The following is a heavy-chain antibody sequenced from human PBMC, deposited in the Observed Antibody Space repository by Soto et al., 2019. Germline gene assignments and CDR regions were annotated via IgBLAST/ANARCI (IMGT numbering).Heavy chain of an antibody. CDR3: AKFGMATTKRSPPYYIDY. D-gene: IGHD1-1*01. Sequence: GWALRLSCAASGFTFSSYAMSWVRQAPGKGLEWVSAISGSGGGTYYADSVKGRFTFSRDNSKNTLYLQMNSLRAEDTAVYYCAKFGMATTKRSPPYYIDYWGQGALVTVSS. CDR2: ISGSGGGT. CDR1: GFTFSSYA. J-gene: IGHJ4*02. V-gene: IGHV3-23*01.